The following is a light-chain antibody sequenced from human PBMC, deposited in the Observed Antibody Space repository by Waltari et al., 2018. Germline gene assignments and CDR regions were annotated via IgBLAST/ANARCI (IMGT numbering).Light chain of an antibody. V-gene: IGLV2-8*01. CDR1: SSPVGRSNY. J-gene: IGLJ2*01. CDR2: EVS. CDR3: SSYAGSNNVV. Sequence: SALTQPPSASGSPGQSVTISCTGTSSPVGRSNYAPWYQQHPGTAPNLMIYEVSQRPSGVPARLSGSKTGNTASQTVSGLQAEDEADYYCSSYAGSNNVVFGGGTKLTVL.